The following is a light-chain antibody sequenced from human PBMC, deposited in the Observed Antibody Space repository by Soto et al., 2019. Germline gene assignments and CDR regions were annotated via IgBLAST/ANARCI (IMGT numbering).Light chain of an antibody. CDR2: AAS. V-gene: IGKV1-8*01. Sequence: AIRMTQSPSSLSASTGDRVTITCRASQGISSYLAWYQQKPGKAPKLLIYAASTLQSGVPSRFSGSGSGTDFTLTISSLEPEDFAVYYCQQRSNWPWTFGQGTKVDI. CDR1: QGISSY. CDR3: QQRSNWPWT. J-gene: IGKJ1*01.